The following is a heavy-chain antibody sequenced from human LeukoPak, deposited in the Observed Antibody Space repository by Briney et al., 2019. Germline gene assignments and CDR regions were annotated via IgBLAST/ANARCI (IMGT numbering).Heavy chain of an antibody. CDR2: IWHDGSHK. D-gene: IGHD6-19*01. J-gene: IGHJ4*02. Sequence: GGSLRLSCAASGFTFRSYAIHWVRQAPGKGLEWVAVIWHDGSHKYYADSVKGRFTISRDNSKNTLYLQMNSLRAEDTAVYYCASGVYSSGWYLDYWGQGTLVTVSS. CDR1: GFTFRSYA. CDR3: ASGVYSSGWYLDY. V-gene: IGHV3-33*08.